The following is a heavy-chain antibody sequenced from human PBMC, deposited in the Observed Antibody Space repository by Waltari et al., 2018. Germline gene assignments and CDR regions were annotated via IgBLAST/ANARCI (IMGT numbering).Heavy chain of an antibody. CDR2: INGDGRST. J-gene: IGHJ4*02. CDR1: GLTVSSHW. Sequence: VQVADSWCGTVQPAGSPRLSWAASGLTVSSHWMHWVRQATGKGLVWVSRINGDGRSTSYAASVKGRVTISRDNGKNTVYLQMDSLRAEDTAVYYCVSGESGFAIRGQGSLVTVSS. D-gene: IGHD3-3*01. CDR3: VSGESGFAI. V-gene: IGHV3-74*01.